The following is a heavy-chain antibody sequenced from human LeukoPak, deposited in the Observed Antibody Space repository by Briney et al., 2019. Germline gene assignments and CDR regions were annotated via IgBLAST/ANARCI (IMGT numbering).Heavy chain of an antibody. Sequence: GRSLRLSCAASGFTFSSYGMHWVRQAPGKGLEWVAVISYDGSNKYYADSVKGRFTISRDNSKNTLYLQMNSLRVEDTAVYYCASRIVGTPDYFDYWGQGTLVTVSS. CDR1: GFTFSSYG. V-gene: IGHV3-30*03. CDR3: ASRIVGTPDYFDY. D-gene: IGHD1-26*01. J-gene: IGHJ4*02. CDR2: ISYDGSNK.